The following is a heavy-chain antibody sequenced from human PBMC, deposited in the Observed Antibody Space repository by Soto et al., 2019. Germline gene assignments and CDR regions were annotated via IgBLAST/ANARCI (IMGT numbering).Heavy chain of an antibody. J-gene: IGHJ6*02. CDR2: ISYDGSNK. CDR3: AKDEVLRYFDWLFAPYYYYGMDV. D-gene: IGHD3-9*01. Sequence: PGGSLRLSCAASGFTFSIYGMHWVRQAPGKGLEWVAVISYDGSNKYYADSVKGRFTISRDNSKNTLYLQMNSLRAEDTAVYYCAKDEVLRYFDWLFAPYYYYGMDVWGQGTTVTVSS. V-gene: IGHV3-30*18. CDR1: GFTFSIYG.